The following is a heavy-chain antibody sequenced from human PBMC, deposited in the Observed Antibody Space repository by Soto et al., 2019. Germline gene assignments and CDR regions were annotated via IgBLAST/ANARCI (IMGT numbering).Heavy chain of an antibody. J-gene: IGHJ5*02. D-gene: IGHD3-16*01. Sequence: SETLSLTCTVSGGSISSSSYYWGWIRQPPGKGLEWIGSIYYSGSTYYNPSLKSRVTISVDTSKNQFSLKLSSVTAADTAVYYCARLIQRSRHVYDWFDPWGQGTLVTVSS. CDR2: IYYSGST. CDR3: ARLIQRSRHVYDWFDP. V-gene: IGHV4-39*01. CDR1: GGSISSSSYY.